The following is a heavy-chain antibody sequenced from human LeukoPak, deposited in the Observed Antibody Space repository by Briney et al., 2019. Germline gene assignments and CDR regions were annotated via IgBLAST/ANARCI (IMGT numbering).Heavy chain of an antibody. CDR1: GYTFTSYY. CDR2: INPSGGST. D-gene: IGHD6-13*01. V-gene: IGHV1-46*01. Sequence: ASVKVSCKASGYTFTSYYMHWVRQAPGQGLEWMGIINPSGGSTSYAQKFQGRVSMTRDTSTSTVYMELSSLRSEDMAVYYCARAGRIYIAAAQSVDYWGQGTLVTVSS. J-gene: IGHJ4*02. CDR3: ARAGRIYIAAAQSVDY.